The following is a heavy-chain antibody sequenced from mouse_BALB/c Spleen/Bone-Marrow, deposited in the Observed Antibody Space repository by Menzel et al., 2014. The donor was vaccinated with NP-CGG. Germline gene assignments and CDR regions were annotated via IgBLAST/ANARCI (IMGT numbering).Heavy chain of an antibody. J-gene: IGHJ2*01. CDR2: IHYSGST. V-gene: IGHV3-1*02. Sequence: EVQRVESGPDLVKPSQSLSPTCTVAGYSITSGYGWHWIRQFPGNKLEWMGYIHYSGSTNYNPSLQSRISITRDTSKNQFFLQLNSVTTEDTATYYCVRETTVVADFDYWGQGTTLTVSS. CDR1: GYSITSGYG. D-gene: IGHD1-1*01. CDR3: VRETTVVADFDY.